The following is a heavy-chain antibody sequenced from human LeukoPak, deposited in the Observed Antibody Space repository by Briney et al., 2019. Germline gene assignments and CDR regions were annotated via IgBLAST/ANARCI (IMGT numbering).Heavy chain of an antibody. CDR2: IYTSGST. CDR3: ARYGSGSYYDYFDY. D-gene: IGHD3-10*01. Sequence: SETLSLTCTVSGGSIGSFYWTWIRQPARKGLEWIGRIYTSGSTHYNPSLKSRVTMSLDTSKNQFSLKLSSVTAADTAVYYCARYGSGSYYDYFDYWGQGTLVTVSS. V-gene: IGHV4-4*07. J-gene: IGHJ4*02. CDR1: GGSIGSFY.